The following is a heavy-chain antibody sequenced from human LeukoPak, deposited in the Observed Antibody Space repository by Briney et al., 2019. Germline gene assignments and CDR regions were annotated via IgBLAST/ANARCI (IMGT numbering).Heavy chain of an antibody. V-gene: IGHV3-21*01. J-gene: IGHJ4*02. CDR1: GFTFSSYS. D-gene: IGHD6-19*01. Sequence: GGSLRLSCAASGFTFSSYSMNWVRQAPGKGLEWVSSISSSSSYIYYADSVKGRFTISRDNAKNSLYLQMNSLRAEDTAVYYCARDQYSSGWYGGKHPYFDYWGQGTLVTVSS. CDR2: ISSSSSYI. CDR3: ARDQYSSGWYGGKHPYFDY.